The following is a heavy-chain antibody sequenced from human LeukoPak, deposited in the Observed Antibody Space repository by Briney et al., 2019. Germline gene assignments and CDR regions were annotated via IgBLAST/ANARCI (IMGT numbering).Heavy chain of an antibody. D-gene: IGHD6-6*01. J-gene: IGHJ6*02. CDR2: IKQEGSEE. V-gene: IGHV3-7*05. Sequence: GGSLRLSCAASGFTFSIYWMSWVRQAPGRGLEGVANIKQEGSEEVYVGSVKGRFTISRDNAKTSLFLQMNTLRAEDTAVYYCARDPYSSTWSYGMDVWGQGTTVTVSS. CDR1: GFTFSIYW. CDR3: ARDPYSSTWSYGMDV.